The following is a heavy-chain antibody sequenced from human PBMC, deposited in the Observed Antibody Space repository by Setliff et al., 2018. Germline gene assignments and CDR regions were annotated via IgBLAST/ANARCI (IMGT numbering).Heavy chain of an antibody. Sequence: ASVKVSCKASGYTFTSYDINWVRQAPGQRLEWMGWINAGNGNTKYSQKFQGRVTITRDTSASTAYMELSSLRSEDTAVYYCAGSITMVRGGGMDVWGQGTTVTVSS. CDR2: INAGNGNT. V-gene: IGHV1-3*01. D-gene: IGHD3-10*01. CDR3: AGSITMVRGGGMDV. J-gene: IGHJ6*02. CDR1: GYTFTSYD.